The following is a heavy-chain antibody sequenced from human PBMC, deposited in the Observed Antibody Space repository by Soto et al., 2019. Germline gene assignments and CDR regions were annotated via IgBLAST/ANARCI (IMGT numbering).Heavy chain of an antibody. CDR3: ARDPSRTGTTAFDI. V-gene: IGHV3-21*01. CDR1: GFTFSSYS. CDR2: ISSSSSYI. D-gene: IGHD1-1*01. J-gene: IGHJ3*02. Sequence: GESLKISCAASGFTFSSYSMNWVRQAPGKGLEWVSSISSSSSYIYYADSVKGRFTISRDNAKNSLYLQMNSLRAEDTAVYYCARDPSRTGTTAFDIWGQGTMVTVSS.